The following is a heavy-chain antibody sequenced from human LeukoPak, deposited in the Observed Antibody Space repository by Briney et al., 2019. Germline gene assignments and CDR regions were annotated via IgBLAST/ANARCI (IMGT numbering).Heavy chain of an antibody. CDR3: ARDPPSDAFDI. Sequence: GGSLRLSCAGSGFTLSNYWMTWVRQAPGKGLEWVANIKEDGSEKYYVDSVKGRFTISRDNAKNSLYLQMNSLRAEDTAVYYCARDPPSDAFDIWGQGTMVTVSS. CDR1: GFTLSNYW. CDR2: IKEDGSEK. V-gene: IGHV3-7*05. J-gene: IGHJ3*02.